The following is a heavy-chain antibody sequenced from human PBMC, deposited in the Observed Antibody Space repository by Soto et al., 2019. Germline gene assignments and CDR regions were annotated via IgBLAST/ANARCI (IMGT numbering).Heavy chain of an antibody. V-gene: IGHV1-18*01. Sequence: GASVKVSCKASGYTFTSYGISWVRQAPGQGLEWMGWISAYNGNTNYAQKLQGRVTMTTDTSTSTAYMELRSLRSDDTAVYYCARVWGITGTTDNWFDPWGQGTLVTVSS. CDR2: ISAYNGNT. D-gene: IGHD1-7*01. J-gene: IGHJ5*02. CDR1: GYTFTSYG. CDR3: ARVWGITGTTDNWFDP.